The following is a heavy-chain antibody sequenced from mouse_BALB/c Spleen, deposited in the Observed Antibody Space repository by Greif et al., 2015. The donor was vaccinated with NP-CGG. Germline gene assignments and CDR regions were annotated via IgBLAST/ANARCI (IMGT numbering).Heavy chain of an antibody. J-gene: IGHJ2*01. Sequence: QVHVKQSGAELVTPGASVKLSCKASGYTFASYYMYWVKQRPGQGLEWIGEINPSNGGTNFNEKFKSKATLTVDKSSSTAYMQLSSLTSEDSAVDYWTRADYYGPHFDYWGQGTTLTVSS. V-gene: IGHV1S81*02. CDR1: GYTFASYY. D-gene: IGHD1-1*01. CDR3: TRADYYGPHFDY. CDR2: INPSNGGT.